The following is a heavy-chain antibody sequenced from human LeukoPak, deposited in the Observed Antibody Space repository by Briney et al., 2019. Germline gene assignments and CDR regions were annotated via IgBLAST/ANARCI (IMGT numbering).Heavy chain of an antibody. Sequence: GGSLRLSCAASGFTFSSYGMRWVRQAPGKGLEWVAFIRYDGSNKYYADSVKGRFTISRDNSKNTLYLQMNSLRAEDTAVYYCAKEYCSSTSCYVSDWGQGTLVTVSS. CDR2: IRYDGSNK. CDR1: GFTFSSYG. D-gene: IGHD2-2*01. J-gene: IGHJ4*02. V-gene: IGHV3-30*02. CDR3: AKEYCSSTSCYVSD.